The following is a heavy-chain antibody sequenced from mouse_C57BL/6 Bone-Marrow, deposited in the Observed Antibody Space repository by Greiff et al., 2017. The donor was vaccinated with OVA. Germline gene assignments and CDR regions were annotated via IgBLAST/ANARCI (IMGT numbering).Heavy chain of an antibody. CDR2: LWSDGST. V-gene: IGHV2-6*03. J-gene: IGHJ3*01. Sequence: QVQLKESGPGLVAPSQSLSITCTVSGFSLTSYGVHRVRQPPGKGLAWLVVLWSDGSTTSHSALKSRLSISKDNSKSQVFLKMNRLQTDATAMYYCARRSYYSNWGFAYWGQGTLVTVSA. CDR3: ARRSYYSNWGFAY. D-gene: IGHD2-5*01. CDR1: GFSLTSYG.